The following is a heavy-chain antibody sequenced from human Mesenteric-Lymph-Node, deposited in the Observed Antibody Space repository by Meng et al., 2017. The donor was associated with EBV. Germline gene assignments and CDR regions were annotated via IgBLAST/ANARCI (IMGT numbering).Heavy chain of an antibody. D-gene: IGHD2-15*01. CDR1: GFTFTNYA. V-gene: IGHV3-23*01. Sequence: DVQLLESGGGLVQPGGSLRLSCAASGFTFTNYAMSWVRQAPGKGLEWVSSISVSGDSTYYADSVKGRFTISRDNSRNTLYLQMSSVRADDTAVYYCAKTVGGRWGQGTLVTVSS. CDR3: AKTVGGR. CDR2: ISVSGDST. J-gene: IGHJ4*02.